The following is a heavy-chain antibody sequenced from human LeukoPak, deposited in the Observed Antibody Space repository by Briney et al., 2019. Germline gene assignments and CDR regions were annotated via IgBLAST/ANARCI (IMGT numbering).Heavy chain of an antibody. D-gene: IGHD6-19*01. V-gene: IGHV3-7*01. CDR2: IKQDGSDK. CDR3: ARDRSVMWLVRGERGFDY. CDR1: GFTFTKYW. Sequence: GDSLRLSCAASGFTFTKYWMTWVRQAPGKGLEWVGNIKQDGSDKNYMDSVKGRFTISRDNTKNSVYLQMSSLRAEDTAVYYCARDRSVMWLVRGERGFDYWGQGTLVTVSS. J-gene: IGHJ4*02.